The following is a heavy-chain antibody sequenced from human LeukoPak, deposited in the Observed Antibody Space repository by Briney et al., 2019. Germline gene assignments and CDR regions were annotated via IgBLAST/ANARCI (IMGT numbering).Heavy chain of an antibody. D-gene: IGHD2-15*01. J-gene: IGHJ4*02. V-gene: IGHV4-38-2*02. Sequence: PSETLSLTCTVSGYSISSGYYWGWIRQPPGKGLEWIGSIYHSGSTYYNPSLKSRVTISVDTSKNQFSLKLSSVTAADTAVYYCARVRPEAPIVVVVAATQFDYWGQGTLVTVSS. CDR1: GYSISSGYY. CDR2: IYHSGST. CDR3: ARVRPEAPIVVVVAATQFDY.